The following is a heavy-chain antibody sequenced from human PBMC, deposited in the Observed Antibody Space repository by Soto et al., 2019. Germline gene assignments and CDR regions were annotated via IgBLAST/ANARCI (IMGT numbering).Heavy chain of an antibody. V-gene: IGHV3-30*04. CDR1: GFTFTNYA. CDR2: ISNDGNTR. Sequence: QVQLVESGGGVGQPGRSLRLSCAASGFTFTNYAMHWVRQAPGKGLEWVAAISNDGNTRYYAESVKGRFSISRDNLNNTLYVQVNTLKNEDTAVYYCAASRTSASGSPIAYWGQGTLVTVSS. D-gene: IGHD5-12*01. CDR3: AASRTSASGSPIAY. J-gene: IGHJ4*02.